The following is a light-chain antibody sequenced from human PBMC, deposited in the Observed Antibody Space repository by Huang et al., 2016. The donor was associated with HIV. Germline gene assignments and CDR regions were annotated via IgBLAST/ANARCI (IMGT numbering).Light chain of an antibody. J-gene: IGKJ2*01. V-gene: IGKV1-39*01. Sequence: DIQMTQSPSSLYASVGDRVTITCRASQTIRNYLNWYQQRPGKASELLIYTASNLQSGFPSRFSGSGSGTDFTLTISSLQAEDYATYYCQQSYSTPRTFGQGTNLEIK. CDR2: TAS. CDR1: QTIRNY. CDR3: QQSYSTPRT.